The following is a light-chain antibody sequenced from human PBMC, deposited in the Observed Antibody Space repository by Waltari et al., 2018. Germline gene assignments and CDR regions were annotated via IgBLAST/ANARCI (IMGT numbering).Light chain of an antibody. V-gene: IGLV1-44*01. CDR1: RSNIGTNT. J-gene: IGLJ3*02. CDR2: INN. CDR3: ASWDDSLVGPV. Sequence: QSVLTQPPSMSGTPGQTVTISCSGRRSNIGTNTVNWYQHVPGTAPKVVMYINNQRPSGVPDRVSASKSGTSASLAISGLQSEDEAVYYCASWDDSLVGPVFGGGTKVTVL.